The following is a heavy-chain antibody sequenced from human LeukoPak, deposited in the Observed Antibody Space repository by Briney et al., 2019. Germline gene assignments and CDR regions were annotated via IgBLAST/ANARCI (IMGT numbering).Heavy chain of an antibody. CDR2: INHSGST. CDR1: GGSFRGYY. J-gene: IGHJ6*02. CDR3: ARGHVGSYAYYYYYGMDV. D-gene: IGHD2-8*01. V-gene: IGHV4-34*01. Sequence: AEPLSLTCAVYGGSFRGYYWSWIRQPPKKGLEWIGEINHSGSTNYNPSLKSRVTISVDTSKNQFSLKVRSVTAADTAVYYCARGHVGSYAYYYYYGMDVWGQGTTVTVSS.